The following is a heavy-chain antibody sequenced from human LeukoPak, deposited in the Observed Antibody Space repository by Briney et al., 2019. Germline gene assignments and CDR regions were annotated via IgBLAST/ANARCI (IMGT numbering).Heavy chain of an antibody. CDR3: ARDQYYQLLL. D-gene: IGHD2-2*01. V-gene: IGHV3-74*03. J-gene: IGHJ4*02. CDR2: VNGDGSSA. Sequence: PGGSLRLSCAGSGFTFRGYWIHWVRQVPGKGLVWVPRVNGDGSSATYADSVKGRFTISRDDAKNTVYLQMNNLRAEDTAVYCCARDQYYQLLLWGQGSLVTVSP. CDR1: GFTFRGYW.